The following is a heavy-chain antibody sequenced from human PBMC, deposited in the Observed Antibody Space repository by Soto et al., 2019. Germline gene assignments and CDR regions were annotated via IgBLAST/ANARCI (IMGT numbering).Heavy chain of an antibody. Sequence: GESLKISCKVSGYSFAGYWITWVRQKPGKGLEWMGRIDPSDSQTYYSPSFRGHVTISVTKSITTVFLQWSSLRASDTAMYYCARQIYDSDTGPNFQYYFDSWGQGTPVTVSS. CDR2: IDPSDSQT. V-gene: IGHV5-10-1*01. CDR3: ARQIYDSDTGPNFQYYFDS. CDR1: GYSFAGYW. J-gene: IGHJ4*02. D-gene: IGHD3-22*01.